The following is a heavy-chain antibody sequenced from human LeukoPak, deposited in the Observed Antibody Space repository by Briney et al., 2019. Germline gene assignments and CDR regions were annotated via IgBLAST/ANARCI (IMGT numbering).Heavy chain of an antibody. J-gene: IGHJ6*03. CDR2: ISSSGSNI. V-gene: IGHV3-11*01. CDR3: ASPDYYGSGSYYYYMDV. D-gene: IGHD3-10*01. CDR1: GFTFSDYY. Sequence: PGGSLRLSCAASGFTFSDYYMSWLRQAPGKGLEGVSYISSSGSNIYYADSVKGRFTISRDNAKNSLYLQMNSLRAEDTAVYYCASPDYYGSGSYYYYMDVWGKGTTVTVSS.